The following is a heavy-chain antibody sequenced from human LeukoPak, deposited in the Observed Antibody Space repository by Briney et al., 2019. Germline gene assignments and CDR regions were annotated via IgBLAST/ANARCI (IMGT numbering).Heavy chain of an antibody. V-gene: IGHV4-59*01. CDR2: IYYSGST. CDR1: GGSISSYY. D-gene: IGHD6-13*01. CDR3: ARERSGRGRSSWNDN. Sequence: SETLSLTCTVSGGSISSYYWSWIRQPPGKGLEWIGYIYYSGSTNYNPSLKSRVTISVDTSKNQFSLKLSSVTAADTAVYYCARERSGRGRSSWNDNWGQGTLVTVSS. J-gene: IGHJ4*02.